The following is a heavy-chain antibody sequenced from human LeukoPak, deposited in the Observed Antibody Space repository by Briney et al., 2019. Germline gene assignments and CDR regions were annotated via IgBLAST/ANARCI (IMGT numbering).Heavy chain of an antibody. CDR2: INQDGRLI. J-gene: IGHJ6*02. Sequence: GGSLRLSCAASGLTFSSHWMSWVRQAPGRGPEWVAIINQDGRLIYYLQSVKGRFTISRDNAKNSLHLQMNSLRVEDTAVYYCTRDPIQGVRVYYGMDVWGQGTTVTVSS. V-gene: IGHV3-7*01. CDR1: GLTFSSHW. CDR3: TRDPIQGVRVYYGMDV.